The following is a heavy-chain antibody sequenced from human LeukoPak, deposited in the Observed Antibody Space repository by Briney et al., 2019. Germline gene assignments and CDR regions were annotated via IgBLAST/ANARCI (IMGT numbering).Heavy chain of an antibody. CDR2: ISNSGGTM. J-gene: IGHJ6*03. V-gene: IGHV3-11*04. Sequence: PGGSVRLSCAASGFTFSDYYMSWIRQAPGKGLEWLSHISNSGGTMFYADSVKGRFTISKDNLKSSLFLDMKSLRADDTGIYYCVRDEVDILTGEAYFYYMDVWGKGPSLTVS. CDR1: GFTFSDYY. CDR3: VRDEVDILTGEAYFYYMDV. D-gene: IGHD3-9*01.